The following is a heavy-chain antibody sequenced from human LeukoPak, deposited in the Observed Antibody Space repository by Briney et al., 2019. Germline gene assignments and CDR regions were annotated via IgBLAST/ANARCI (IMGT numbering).Heavy chain of an antibody. Sequence: PGGSLRLSCVASGFTFDDYAMHWVRQAPGKGLEWVSCITWHSENIDYADSVKGRFTISRDNAKNSLYLQMNSLRSEDTALYFCVAVPETDFWIGFYLDYWGQGTLVTVSP. D-gene: IGHD3-3*01. CDR3: VAVPETDFWIGFYLDY. V-gene: IGHV3-9*01. J-gene: IGHJ4*02. CDR2: ITWHSENI. CDR1: GFTFDDYA.